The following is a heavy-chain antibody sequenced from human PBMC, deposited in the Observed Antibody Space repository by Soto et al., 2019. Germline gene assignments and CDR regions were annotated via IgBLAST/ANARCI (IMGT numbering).Heavy chain of an antibody. D-gene: IGHD6-6*01. CDR3: ARRARPDFYYMDV. CDR1: GFTLSGYA. J-gene: IGHJ6*03. CDR2: ISSNGVGT. V-gene: IGHV3-64*01. Sequence: ESGGGLAQPGGSLRLSCAAPGFTLSGYAMDWVLQAPGKGLEYVSGISSNGVGTYYANSVQGRFTISRDNSKNTVYLQMGSLRPEDMAVYYCARRARPDFYYMDVWGKGTTVTVSS.